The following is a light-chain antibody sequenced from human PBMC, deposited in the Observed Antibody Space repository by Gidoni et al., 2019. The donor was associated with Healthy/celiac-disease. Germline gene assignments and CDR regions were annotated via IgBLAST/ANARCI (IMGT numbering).Light chain of an antibody. V-gene: IGKV3-11*01. J-gene: IGKJ4*02. CDR3: QQRSNWPFT. CDR2: DAS. CDR1: QSVSSS. Sequence: EIVLTQSPATLSLSPGERATPPCRAIQSVSSSLALYQQKPGQAPRLLIYDASHRATCLPARFIGSDSWTYFTLTISSLEPEDFAVYYCQQRSNWPFTFGGGTKVEIK.